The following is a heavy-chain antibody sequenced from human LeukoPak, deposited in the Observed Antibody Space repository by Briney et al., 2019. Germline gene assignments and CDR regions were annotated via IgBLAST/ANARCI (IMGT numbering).Heavy chain of an antibody. D-gene: IGHD2-15*01. CDR2: IYPGDSDT. CDR3: ASEYWSCGKWYFCF. CDR1: GYSFTSYW. Sequence: GESLKISCKGSGYSFTSYWIGWVRQMPGKGLDWMGIIYPGDSDTRYSPSFQGQVTISADKSISTAYLQWSSLKASDTAIYYCASEYWSCGKWYFCFWGQGTLVTVSS. J-gene: IGHJ4*02. V-gene: IGHV5-51*01.